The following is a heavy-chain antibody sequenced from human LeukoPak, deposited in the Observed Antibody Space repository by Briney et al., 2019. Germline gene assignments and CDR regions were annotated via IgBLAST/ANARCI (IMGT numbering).Heavy chain of an antibody. J-gene: IGHJ6*03. CDR1: GGSLSSHY. Sequence: SETLSLTCTVSGGSLSSHYWSWIRHPPGKGLEWIGYIYYSGSTTYNPSPKSRLTISVDTSKSQFSLQLSSVTAADTAVYYCARVRIAARPDGLYYYYYMDVWGKGTTVTVSS. V-gene: IGHV4-59*11. CDR3: ARVRIAARPDGLYYYYYMDV. D-gene: IGHD6-6*01. CDR2: IYYSGST.